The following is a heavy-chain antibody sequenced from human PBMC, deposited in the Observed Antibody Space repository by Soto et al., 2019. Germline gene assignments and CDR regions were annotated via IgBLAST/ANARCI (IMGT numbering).Heavy chain of an antibody. J-gene: IGHJ4*02. Sequence: VQLVQSGGGLVQPGGSLRLSCAASGFPVSVFSMSWVRQAPGKGLEWVASINQDGSEEDYVDAVRGRFTISRDNAQTSLYLQLNSRGAEATALYFCVTGRRSYAYWGQGTLVNVSS. CDR3: VTGRRSYAY. CDR2: INQDGSEE. V-gene: IGHV3-7*01. CDR1: GFPVSVFS.